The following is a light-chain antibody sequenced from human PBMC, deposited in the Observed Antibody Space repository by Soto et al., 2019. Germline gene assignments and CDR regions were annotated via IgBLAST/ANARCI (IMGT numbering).Light chain of an antibody. Sequence: IQMTQSPSTLSASLVDRVTISCRASQGIRNDLAWYQQKPGKAPKLLIYATSNLQSGVPSRFSGSGSGTDFTLTISSLQPEDFATYYCLQVYNYPRTFGQGTKVDIK. J-gene: IGKJ1*01. CDR3: LQVYNYPRT. CDR2: ATS. CDR1: QGIRND. V-gene: IGKV1-6*01.